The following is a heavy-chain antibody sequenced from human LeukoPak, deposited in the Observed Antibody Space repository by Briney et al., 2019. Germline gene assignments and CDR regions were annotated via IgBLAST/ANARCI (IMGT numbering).Heavy chain of an antibody. CDR1: GGSISSGGYS. CDR3: ARGSRITMVRGDMRAWFDP. V-gene: IGHV4-30-2*01. Sequence: SQTLSLTCAVSGGSISSGGYSWSWIRQPPGKGLEWIVYIYHSGSTYYNPSLKSRVTISVDRSKNQFSLKLSSVTAADTAVYYCARGSRITMVRGDMRAWFDPWGQGTLVTVSS. D-gene: IGHD3-10*01. J-gene: IGHJ5*02. CDR2: IYHSGST.